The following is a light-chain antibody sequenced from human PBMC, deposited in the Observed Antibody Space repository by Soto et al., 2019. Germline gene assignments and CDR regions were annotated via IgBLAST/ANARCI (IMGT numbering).Light chain of an antibody. CDR2: DAS. V-gene: IGKV3-11*01. Sequence: ESVLIQAVAALFLTPGERATLSCRASQSVSSYLAWYQQKPGQAPRLLIYDASNRATGIPARFSGSGSGTDFTLTISSLEPEDFAVYYCQQRSNWITFGQGTRLEIK. CDR1: QSVSSY. CDR3: QQRSNWIT. J-gene: IGKJ5*01.